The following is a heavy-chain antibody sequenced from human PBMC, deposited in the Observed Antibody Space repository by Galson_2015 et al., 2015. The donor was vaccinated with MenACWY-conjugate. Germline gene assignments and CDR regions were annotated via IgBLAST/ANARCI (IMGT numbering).Heavy chain of an antibody. CDR3: ARDNNWSFDS. CDR2: IKADGSFS. D-gene: IGHD1-1*01. J-gene: IGHJ4*02. Sequence: SLRLSCAASGFTFNNYWMHWVRQPPGKGLEWISYIKADGSFSNYADSVKGRFTTSTDNAKNMVYLQMDGLGDEDTAVYLCARDNNWSFDSWGQGTLVTVSS. CDR1: GFTFNNYW. V-gene: IGHV3-74*01.